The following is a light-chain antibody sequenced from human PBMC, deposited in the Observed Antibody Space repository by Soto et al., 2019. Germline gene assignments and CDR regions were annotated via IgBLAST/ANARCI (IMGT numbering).Light chain of an antibody. CDR2: DAS. V-gene: IGKV1-5*01. J-gene: IGKJ1*01. Sequence: DIQMTRSPSTLSASVGDRVTITCRASQSISSWLAWYQQKPGKAPKLLIYDASSLESGVPSRFSGSGSGTEFTITISSLQPDDFATYYCQPYNSYSWTFGQGTKVDIK. CDR1: QSISSW. CDR3: QPYNSYSWT.